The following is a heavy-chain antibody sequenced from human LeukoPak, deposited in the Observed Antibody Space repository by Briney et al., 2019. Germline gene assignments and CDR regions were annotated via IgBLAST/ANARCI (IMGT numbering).Heavy chain of an antibody. J-gene: IGHJ4*02. CDR3: AARIAAAGTGVDY. V-gene: IGHV1-69*01. CDR1: GGTFSRYA. D-gene: IGHD6-13*01. CDR2: IIPIFGTA. Sequence: SVKVSCKASGGTFSRYAISWVRQAPGQGLEWMGGIIPIFGTANYAQKFQGRVTITADESTSTAYMELSSLRSEDTAVYYCAARIAAAGTGVDYWGQGTLVTVSS.